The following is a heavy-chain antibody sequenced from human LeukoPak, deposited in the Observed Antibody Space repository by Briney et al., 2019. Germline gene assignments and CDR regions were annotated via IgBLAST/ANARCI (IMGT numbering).Heavy chain of an antibody. J-gene: IGHJ4*02. V-gene: IGHV3-7*01. CDR2: IKDDGSEK. CDR1: GFTFSSYW. CDR3: ARRLSGSYYAYYDC. Sequence: GGSLRLSCAASGFTFSSYWMSWVRQAPGKGLEWVANIKDDGSEKYYVDSMKGRFTISRDNAKNSLYLQMNSLRAEDTAVYYCARRLSGSYYAYYDCWGQGTLVTVSS. D-gene: IGHD1-26*01.